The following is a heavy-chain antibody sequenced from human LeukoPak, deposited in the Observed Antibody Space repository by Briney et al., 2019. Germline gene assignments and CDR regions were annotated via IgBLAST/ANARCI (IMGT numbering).Heavy chain of an antibody. Sequence: GGSLRLSCAASGFTFSSYSMNWVRQAPGKGLEWVSSISSSSSYIYYADSVKGRFTISRDNAKNSLYLQMNSLRAEDTAVYYCAREGCSGGSCHGGFDPWGQGTLVTVSS. J-gene: IGHJ5*02. CDR2: ISSSSSYI. CDR3: AREGCSGGSCHGGFDP. CDR1: GFTFSSYS. V-gene: IGHV3-21*01. D-gene: IGHD2-15*01.